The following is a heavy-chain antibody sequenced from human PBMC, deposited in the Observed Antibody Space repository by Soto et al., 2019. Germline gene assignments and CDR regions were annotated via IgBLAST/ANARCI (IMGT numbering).Heavy chain of an antibody. CDR2: IKQDGSEK. CDR3: ARVKGYCSGGSCRPLVY. CDR1: GFTFSSYW. D-gene: IGHD2-15*01. J-gene: IGHJ4*02. V-gene: IGHV3-7*03. Sequence: LRLSCAASGFTFSSYWMSWVRQAPGKGLEWVANIKQDGSEKYYVDSVKGRFTISRDNAKNSLYLQMNSLRAEDTAVYYCARVKGYCSGGSCRPLVYWGQGTLVTVSS.